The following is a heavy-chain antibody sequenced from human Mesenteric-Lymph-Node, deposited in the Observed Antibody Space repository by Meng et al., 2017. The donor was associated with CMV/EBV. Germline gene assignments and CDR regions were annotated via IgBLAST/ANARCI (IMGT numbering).Heavy chain of an antibody. Sequence: ASVKVSCKASGYTFSGYYLHWVRQAPGQGLEWMGWINVNSGGTTYAQKFQGSVTMTRDTSISTAYMELSSLRSEDTAVYYCARDPDDAFDIWGQGTMVTVSS. CDR2: INVNSGGT. CDR1: GYTFSGYY. V-gene: IGHV1-2*02. J-gene: IGHJ3*02. CDR3: ARDPDDAFDI.